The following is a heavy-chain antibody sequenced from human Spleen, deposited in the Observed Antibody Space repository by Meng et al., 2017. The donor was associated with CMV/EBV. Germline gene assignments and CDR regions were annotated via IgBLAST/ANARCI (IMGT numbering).Heavy chain of an antibody. V-gene: IGHV4-34*01. Sequence: QVQLTQWGAGLLKPSETLSLTCAVYGGSFSGYYWSWIRQPPGKGLEWIGEINHSGSTNYNPSLKSRVTISVDTSKNQFSLKLSSVTAADTAVYYCARSGNWNYIPRNWFDPWGQGTLVTVSS. CDR3: ARSGNWNYIPRNWFDP. D-gene: IGHD1-7*01. CDR1: GGSFSGYY. J-gene: IGHJ5*02. CDR2: INHSGST.